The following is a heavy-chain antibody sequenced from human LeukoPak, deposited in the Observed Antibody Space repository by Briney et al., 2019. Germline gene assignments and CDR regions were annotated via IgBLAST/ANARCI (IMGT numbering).Heavy chain of an antibody. D-gene: IGHD3-22*01. CDR3: AKHLGITMIVVGIDY. CDR2: ISGSGGST. V-gene: IGHV3-23*01. CDR1: GFTFSSYG. J-gene: IGHJ4*02. Sequence: GGTLRLSCAASGFTFSSYGMSWVRQAPGKGLEWVSAISGSGGSTYYADSVKGRFTISRDNSKNTLYLQMNSLRAEDTAVYYCAKHLGITMIVVGIDYWGQGTLVTVSS.